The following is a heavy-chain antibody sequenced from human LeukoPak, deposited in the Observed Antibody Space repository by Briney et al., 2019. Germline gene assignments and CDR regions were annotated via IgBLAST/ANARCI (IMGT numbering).Heavy chain of an antibody. CDR3: ASEGNYDSSGYSRYNYYYMDV. Sequence: SVKVSCKGSGGTFSSYSISWVRQAPGQGLEWMGGIIPAFGTAHYAQKFQGRVTFTTDESTTTAYMELRSLRSEDTAVYYCASEGNYDSSGYSRYNYYYMDVWGRGTAVTVSS. D-gene: IGHD3-22*01. CDR1: GGTFSSYS. J-gene: IGHJ6*03. CDR2: IIPAFGTA. V-gene: IGHV1-69*05.